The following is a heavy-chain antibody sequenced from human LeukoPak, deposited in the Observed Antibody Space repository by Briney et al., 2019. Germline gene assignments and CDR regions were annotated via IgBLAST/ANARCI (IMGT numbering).Heavy chain of an antibody. D-gene: IGHD3-9*01. V-gene: IGHV3-30-3*01. Sequence: GGSLRLSCAASGFTFSSYAMHWVRQAPGKGLEWVAVISYDGSNKYYADSVKGRFTISRDNSKNTLYLQMNSLRAEDTAVYYCAKILTDFDYWGQGNLVTVSS. J-gene: IGHJ4*02. CDR3: AKILTDFDY. CDR2: ISYDGSNK. CDR1: GFTFSSYA.